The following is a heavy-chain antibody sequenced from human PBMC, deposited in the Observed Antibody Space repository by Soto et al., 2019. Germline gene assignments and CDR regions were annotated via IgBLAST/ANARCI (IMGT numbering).Heavy chain of an antibody. CDR3: ARGTRTRTTYDY. J-gene: IGHJ4*02. V-gene: IGHV4-34*01. Sequence: SETLSLTCAVYGGSFSGYYWSWIRQPPGKGLEWIGEINHSGSTNYNPSLKSRVTISVDTSKNQFSLKLSSVTAADTAVYYCARGTRTRTTYDYWGQGTLVTVSS. CDR1: GGSFSGYY. CDR2: INHSGST. D-gene: IGHD1-1*01.